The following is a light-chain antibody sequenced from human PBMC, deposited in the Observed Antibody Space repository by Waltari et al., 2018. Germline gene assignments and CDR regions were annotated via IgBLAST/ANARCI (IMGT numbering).Light chain of an antibody. CDR1: QSVTSNY. J-gene: IGKJ2*01. V-gene: IGKV3-20*01. Sequence: IVLTQSPGTLSLSPGERATLSCRASQSVTSNYLAWYQQKSGQAPRLLTYAASTRAVGIPDRFSASGSETDFTLAISRLEPEDFAVYYCQQYGSSPPTFGQGTKLEIK. CDR3: QQYGSSPPT. CDR2: AAS.